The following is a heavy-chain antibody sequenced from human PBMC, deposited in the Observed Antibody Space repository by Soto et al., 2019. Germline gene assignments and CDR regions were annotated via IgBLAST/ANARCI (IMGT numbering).Heavy chain of an antibody. CDR1: GFTFSSYA. V-gene: IGHV3-23*01. CDR3: AKSPLEYSSSWYYDY. Sequence: GSLRLSCAASGFTFSSYAMSWVRQAPGKGLEWVSAISGSGGSTYYADSVKGRFTISRDNSKNTLYLQMNSLRAEDTAVYYCAKSPLEYSSSWYYDYWGQGTLVTVSS. J-gene: IGHJ4*02. D-gene: IGHD6-13*01. CDR2: ISGSGGST.